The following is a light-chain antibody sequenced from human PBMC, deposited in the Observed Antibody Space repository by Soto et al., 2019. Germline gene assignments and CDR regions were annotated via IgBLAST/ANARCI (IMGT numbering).Light chain of an antibody. CDR3: QQLNDYPIT. J-gene: IGKJ5*01. Sequence: DIQLTQSPSFLSASVGDRVTITFRASQGVSSFLAWYQQKPGKAPGLLIYGASTLQSGVPSRFSGSGSGTEFTLTISSLQPEDLATYYCQQLNDYPITFGQGTRLEIK. CDR2: GAS. CDR1: QGVSSF. V-gene: IGKV1-9*01.